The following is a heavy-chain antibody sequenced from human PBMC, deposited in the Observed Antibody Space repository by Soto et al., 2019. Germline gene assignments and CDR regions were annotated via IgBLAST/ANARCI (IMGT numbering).Heavy chain of an antibody. Sequence: EVQLVESGGGLVQPGRSLRLSCIASGFTFGDYAMHWVRQAPGKGLEWVSGISWNSGTRGYADSVKGRFTISRDDAKNSLYLRMHNLRAEDTAFYYCTKGQDILVLGYAVDVWGHGTMVTVSS. D-gene: IGHD2-15*01. V-gene: IGHV3-9*01. CDR1: GFTFGDYA. J-gene: IGHJ6*02. CDR2: ISWNSGTR. CDR3: TKGQDILVLGYAVDV.